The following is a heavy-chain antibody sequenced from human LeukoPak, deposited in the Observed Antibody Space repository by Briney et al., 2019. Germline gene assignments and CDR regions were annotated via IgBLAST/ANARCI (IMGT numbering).Heavy chain of an antibody. D-gene: IGHD2-15*01. Sequence: SETLSLTCAVYGGSFSGYYWSWIRQPPGKGLEWIGEINHSGSTNYNPSLKSRVTISVDTSKNQFSLKLSSVTAVDTAVYYCASQFDGYCSDGSCLAGKIDYWGQGTLVTVSS. CDR3: ASQFDGYCSDGSCLAGKIDY. V-gene: IGHV4-34*01. J-gene: IGHJ4*02. CDR2: INHSGST. CDR1: GGSFSGYY.